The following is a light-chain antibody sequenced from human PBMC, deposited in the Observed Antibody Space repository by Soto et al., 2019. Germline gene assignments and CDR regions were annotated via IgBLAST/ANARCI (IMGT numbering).Light chain of an antibody. CDR3: QQCYSNPRT. CDR1: QSISNY. Sequence: DIQMTQYPSSLSASVGDRVTITCRASQSISNYLNWYQQKPGKAPKLLIYGASSLQSAVPSRFSGSGSGTDFTLTINSLQPEDFATYYCQQCYSNPRTFGQGTKVEIK. V-gene: IGKV1-39*01. CDR2: GAS. J-gene: IGKJ1*01.